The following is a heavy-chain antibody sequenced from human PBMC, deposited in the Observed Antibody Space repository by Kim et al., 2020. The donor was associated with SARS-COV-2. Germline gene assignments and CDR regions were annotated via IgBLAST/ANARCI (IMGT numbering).Heavy chain of an antibody. J-gene: IGHJ4*02. Sequence: GGSLRLSCAASGFTLSNYRMHWVRQAPGKGLVWVSRINSDGSSTNYADSVKGRFTISRDNAKNTLYLQMNSLRAEDTAVYYCARGGGYSYGYTDYWGQGTLVTVSS. D-gene: IGHD5-18*01. CDR3: ARGGGYSYGYTDY. CDR1: GFTLSNYR. CDR2: INSDGSST. V-gene: IGHV3-74*01.